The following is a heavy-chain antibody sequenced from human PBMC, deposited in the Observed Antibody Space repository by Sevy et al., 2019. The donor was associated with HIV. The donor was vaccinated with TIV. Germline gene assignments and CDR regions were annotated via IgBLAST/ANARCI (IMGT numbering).Heavy chain of an antibody. D-gene: IGHD5-12*01. J-gene: IGHJ4*02. CDR1: GFTFRSYG. V-gene: IGHV3-30*18. CDR2: ISNDGGNQ. CDR3: AKDGSDGFNYFLDF. Sequence: GGSLRLSCAASGFTFRSYGMHWVRQAPGKGLEWVAVISNDGGNQYYADSVKGRFTISRDNSKNTVYLQMNSLRAEDTAVYYCAKDGSDGFNYFLDFWGQGALVTVS.